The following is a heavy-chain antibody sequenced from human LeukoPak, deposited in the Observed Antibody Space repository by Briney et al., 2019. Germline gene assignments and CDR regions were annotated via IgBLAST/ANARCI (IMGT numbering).Heavy chain of an antibody. CDR1: GGTFSRYA. D-gene: IGHD6-13*01. Sequence: VKVPCKASGGTFSRYAINWVRQAPGQGLEWMGRIFPIFRTANYAQKFQGRVTVTTDESTSTAYMELSSLRPEDTAMYYCARDRGERDSTWSLPAHGFDIWGQGTVVTVSS. V-gene: IGHV1-69*05. J-gene: IGHJ3*02. CDR3: ARDRGERDSTWSLPAHGFDI. CDR2: IFPIFRTA.